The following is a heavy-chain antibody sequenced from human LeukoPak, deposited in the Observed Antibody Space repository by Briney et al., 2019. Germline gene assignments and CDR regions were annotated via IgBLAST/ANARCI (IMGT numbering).Heavy chain of an antibody. Sequence: GGSLRLSCTVSGITLSNYGMSWVRQAPGKGLECVAGISDSGGSTKYADSVKGRFTISRDNPKNTLFLQMNSLRAEDTAVYFCAKRGVVIRVILVGFHKEAYYFESWGQGALVTVSS. CDR3: AKRGVVIRVILVGFHKEAYYFES. CDR1: GITLSNYG. D-gene: IGHD3/OR15-3a*01. CDR2: ISDSGGST. J-gene: IGHJ4*02. V-gene: IGHV3-23*01.